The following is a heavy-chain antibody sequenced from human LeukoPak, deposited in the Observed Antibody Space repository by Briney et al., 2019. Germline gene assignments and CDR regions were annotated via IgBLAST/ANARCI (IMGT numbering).Heavy chain of an antibody. Sequence: PGGSLRLPCAASGFPFSGSGMHWVRQAPGKGQEGVAVIWYDGSHQYYADSVKGRFTISRDNSKNTLDLQMNSLRAEDTAVYYCANLEADEAAGGYYFDYWGQGTLVTVSS. D-gene: IGHD3-10*01. V-gene: IGHV3-30*02. CDR3: ANLEADEAAGGYYFDY. J-gene: IGHJ4*02. CDR2: IWYDGSHQ. CDR1: GFPFSGSG.